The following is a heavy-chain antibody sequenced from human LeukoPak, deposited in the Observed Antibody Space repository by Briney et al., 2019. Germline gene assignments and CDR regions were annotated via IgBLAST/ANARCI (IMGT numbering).Heavy chain of an antibody. J-gene: IGHJ3*02. D-gene: IGHD3-10*01. CDR3: ARHLTSFAYYGSGSGALRYDAFDI. Sequence: SETLSLTCTVSGGFISTYYRSWIRQPPGEGLGWIGYIYYRGKTHYNPSLKSRVTISVDTSENQFSLRLTSVTAADTAVYYCARHLTSFAYYGSGSGALRYDAFDIWGQGTMVTVSS. CDR2: IYYRGKT. CDR1: GGFISTYY. V-gene: IGHV4-59*08.